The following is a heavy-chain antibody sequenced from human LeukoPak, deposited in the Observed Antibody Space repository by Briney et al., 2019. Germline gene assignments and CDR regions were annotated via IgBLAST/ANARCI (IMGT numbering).Heavy chain of an antibody. CDR3: AVNYYDLSTSDY. J-gene: IGHJ4*02. V-gene: IGHV1-18*04. CDR2: ISAYNGNT. D-gene: IGHD3-22*01. CDR1: GYTFTGYY. Sequence: KPGASVKVSCKASGYTFTGYYMHWVRQAPGQGLEWMGWISAYNGNTNYAQKLQGRVTMTTDTSTSTAYMELRSLRSDDTAVYYCAVNYYDLSTSDYWGQGTLVTVSS.